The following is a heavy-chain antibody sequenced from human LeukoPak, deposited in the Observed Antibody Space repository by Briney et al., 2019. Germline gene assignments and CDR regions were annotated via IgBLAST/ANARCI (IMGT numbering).Heavy chain of an antibody. CDR3: ARGRISPMVDY. D-gene: IGHD3-10*01. CDR1: GYTFTSYD. J-gene: IGHJ4*02. V-gene: IGHV1-8*01. Sequence: GASVKVSCKASGYTFTSYDVNWVRQATGQGLEWMGWMNPNSGNTGYAQKFQGRVTVTRNTSISTAYMELSSLRSEDTAVYYCARGRISPMVDYWGQGTLVTVSS. CDR2: MNPNSGNT.